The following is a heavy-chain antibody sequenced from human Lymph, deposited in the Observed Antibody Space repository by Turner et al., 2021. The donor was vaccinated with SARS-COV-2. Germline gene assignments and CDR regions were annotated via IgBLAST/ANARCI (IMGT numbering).Heavy chain of an antibody. Sequence: EVQLVESGGGLVQPGGSLRLPCAAAGFTFRSYEMNWVRQAPGKGLEWVSYIRSSGGTIYYAESLKGRFTISRDNAKNSLYLQMNSLRAEDTAVYYCAGDQYYDSSGYYFFRASYFDLWGRGTLVTVSS. J-gene: IGHJ2*01. CDR2: IRSSGGTI. D-gene: IGHD3-22*01. V-gene: IGHV3-48*03. CDR3: AGDQYYDSSGYYFFRASYFDL. CDR1: GFTFRSYE.